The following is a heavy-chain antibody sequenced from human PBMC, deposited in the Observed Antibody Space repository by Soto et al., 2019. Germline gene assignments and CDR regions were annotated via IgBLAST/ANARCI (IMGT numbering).Heavy chain of an antibody. J-gene: IGHJ4*02. Sequence: SETLSLTCAVYGGSFSGYYWGWIRQPPGKGLEWIGNIYYSGTTYYIPSLKSRVTMSVDTSKNQFSLKLSSVTAADTAVYYCTDMRGQWLPRDWGQGILVTVSS. V-gene: IGHV4-34*01. CDR1: GGSFSGYY. CDR2: IYYSGTT. CDR3: TDMRGQWLPRD. D-gene: IGHD6-19*01.